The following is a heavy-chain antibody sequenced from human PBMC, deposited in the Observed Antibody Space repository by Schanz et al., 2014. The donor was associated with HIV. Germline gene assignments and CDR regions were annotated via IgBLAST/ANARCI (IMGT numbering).Heavy chain of an antibody. Sequence: EVQVLESGGGLVQPGGSLRLSCAASGFMFSSYGMSWVRQAPGKGLEWVSIVSSGGSRTYYADSLKGRFTVSRDNSKNTLYLQMNSLRAEDTAVYYCARGSGPYYYYYGMDVWGPGTSVTVSS. V-gene: IGHV3-23*01. CDR2: VSSGGSRT. J-gene: IGHJ6*02. D-gene: IGHD3-10*01. CDR3: ARGSGPYYYYYGMDV. CDR1: GFMFSSYG.